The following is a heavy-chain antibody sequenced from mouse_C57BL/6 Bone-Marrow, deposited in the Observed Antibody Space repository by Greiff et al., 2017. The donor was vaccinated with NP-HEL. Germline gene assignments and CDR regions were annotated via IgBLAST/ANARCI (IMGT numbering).Heavy chain of an antibody. J-gene: IGHJ2*01. Sequence: VQLVESGAELVRPGASVKLSCKASGYTFTDYYINWVKQRPGQGLEWIARIYPGSGNTYYNEKFKCKATLTAEKSSSTAYMQLSSLTSEDSAVYFCPRNWGKDYWGQGTTLTVSS. CDR1: GYTFTDYY. V-gene: IGHV1-76*01. D-gene: IGHD4-1*01. CDR3: PRNWGKDY. CDR2: IYPGSGNT.